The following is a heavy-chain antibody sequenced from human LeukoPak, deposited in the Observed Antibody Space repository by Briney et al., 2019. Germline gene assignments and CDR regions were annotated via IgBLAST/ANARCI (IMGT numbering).Heavy chain of an antibody. Sequence: SETLSLTCTVSGGPISSGGFSWTWIRQPPGKGLEWIGYIFQSGSPSYNPSLRSRVTISVDTSTNQFSLRLNSVTAADTAMYYCARDRAGLGLLDFWGQGTMVIVLS. J-gene: IGHJ3*01. CDR2: IFQSGSP. D-gene: IGHD1-26*01. CDR1: GGPISSGGFS. V-gene: IGHV4-30-2*01. CDR3: ARDRAGLGLLDF.